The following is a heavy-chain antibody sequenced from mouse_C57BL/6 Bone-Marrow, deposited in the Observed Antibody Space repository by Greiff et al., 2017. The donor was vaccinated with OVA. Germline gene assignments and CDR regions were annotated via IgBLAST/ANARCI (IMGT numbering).Heavy chain of an antibody. J-gene: IGHJ1*03. V-gene: IGHV1-59*01. CDR3: ARWAYYSNFYWYFDV. CDR2: IDPSDSYT. CDR1: GYTFTSYW. D-gene: IGHD2-5*01. Sequence: QVQLQQPGAELVRPGTLVKLSCKASGYTFTSYWMHWVKQRPGQGLEWIGVIDPSDSYTNYNQKFKGKATLTVDTSSSTAYMQLSSLTSEDSAVYYCARWAYYSNFYWYFDVWGTGTTVTVSS.